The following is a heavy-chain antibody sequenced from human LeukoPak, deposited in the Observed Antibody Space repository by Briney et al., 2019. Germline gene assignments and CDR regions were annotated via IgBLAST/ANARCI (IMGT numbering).Heavy chain of an antibody. D-gene: IGHD6-19*01. CDR3: AIAVAGTTLDY. CDR2: IYYSGSP. J-gene: IGHJ4*02. V-gene: IGHV4-59*08. Sequence: PSETLSLTCTVSGGSISSYYGSWLRQPPGKGVEWIGYIYYSGSPNYKPSLKSRMTISLDTSKNQFSLKLSSVTAADTAVYYCAIAVAGTTLDYWGQGTLVTVSS. CDR1: GGSISSYY.